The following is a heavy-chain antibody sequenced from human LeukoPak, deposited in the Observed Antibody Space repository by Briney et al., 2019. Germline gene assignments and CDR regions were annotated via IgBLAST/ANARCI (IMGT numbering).Heavy chain of an antibody. CDR1: GFTFSSYG. V-gene: IGHV3-30*18. CDR3: AKPGIGIAAAGWYFQH. D-gene: IGHD6-13*01. Sequence: GGSLRLSCAASGFTFSSYGMHWVRQAPGKGLEWVAVISYDGSNKYYADSVKGRFTISRDNSKNTLYLQMNSLRAEDTAVYYCAKPGIGIAAAGWYFQHWGQGTLVTVSS. J-gene: IGHJ1*01. CDR2: ISYDGSNK.